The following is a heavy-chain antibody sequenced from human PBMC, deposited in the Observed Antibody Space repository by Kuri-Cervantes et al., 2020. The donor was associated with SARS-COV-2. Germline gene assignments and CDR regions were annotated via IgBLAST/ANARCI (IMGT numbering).Heavy chain of an antibody. D-gene: IGHD3-10*01. CDR2: ISGSGATT. CDR3: AKPTVRGELTFDY. V-gene: IGHV3-23*01. Sequence: GESLKISCAPSGFTFSSYAMNWVRQGPRKGLEWVSGISGSGATTYYADSVKGRFTISRDNSKNTLYPQMDSLRADDTAVYYCAKPTVRGELTFDYWGQGTLVTVSS. CDR1: GFTFSSYA. J-gene: IGHJ4*02.